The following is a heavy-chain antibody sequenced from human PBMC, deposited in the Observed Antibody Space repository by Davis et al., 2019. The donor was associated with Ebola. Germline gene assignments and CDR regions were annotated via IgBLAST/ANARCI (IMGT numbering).Heavy chain of an antibody. Sequence: GESLKISCAASGFTVSSNYMSWVRPAPGKGLEWVSVIYSGGSTYYADSVKGRFTISRDNSKNTLYLQMNSLRAEDTAVYYCARVSWIQLWLLDYWGQGTLVTVSS. CDR2: IYSGGST. D-gene: IGHD5-18*01. CDR3: ARVSWIQLWLLDY. J-gene: IGHJ4*02. V-gene: IGHV3-53*01. CDR1: GFTVSSNY.